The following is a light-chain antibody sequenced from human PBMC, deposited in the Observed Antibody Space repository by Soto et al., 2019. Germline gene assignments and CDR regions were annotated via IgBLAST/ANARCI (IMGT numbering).Light chain of an antibody. CDR2: EAT. V-gene: IGLV2-23*01. CDR3: CSYAGSSTLV. CDR1: NSDVGYYNL. J-gene: IGLJ3*02. Sequence: QSALTQPATVSGSPGQSITIPCTGTNSDVGYYNLISWYQQYPGKAPKLLIYEATRRPSGASHRFSGSKSGNTASLTISGLQADDEAHYYCCSYAGSSTLVFGGGTKLTVL.